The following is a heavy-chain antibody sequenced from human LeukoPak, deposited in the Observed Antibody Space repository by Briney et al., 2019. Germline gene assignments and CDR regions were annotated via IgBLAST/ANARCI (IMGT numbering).Heavy chain of an antibody. D-gene: IGHD5-18*01. CDR2: IFSSGST. CDR1: GGSISSYY. CDR3: ARVSFGGYSYGYVDL. V-gene: IGHV4-59*08. Sequence: PSETLSLTCTVSGGSISSYYWSWIRQPPGKGLEWIGYIFSSGSTNYNPSLKSRVTISVDTSKNEFSLRVSSVTAADTAVYYCARVSFGGYSYGYVDLWGQGTLVTVSS. J-gene: IGHJ5*02.